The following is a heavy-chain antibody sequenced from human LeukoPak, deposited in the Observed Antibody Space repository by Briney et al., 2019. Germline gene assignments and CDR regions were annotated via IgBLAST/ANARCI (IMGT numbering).Heavy chain of an antibody. CDR2: IKQDGGEK. CDR1: GFTFSTYW. V-gene: IGHV3-7*05. J-gene: IGHJ4*02. Sequence: PGGSLRLSCVASGFTFSTYWMSWVRQAPGRGLEWVANIKQDGGEKYYVDSVKGRFTISRDNAKNSLYLQMNSLRAEDTAVYYCASGYYVSGSFLAGYFDYWGQGSLVTVSS. D-gene: IGHD3-10*01. CDR3: ASGYYVSGSFLAGYFDY.